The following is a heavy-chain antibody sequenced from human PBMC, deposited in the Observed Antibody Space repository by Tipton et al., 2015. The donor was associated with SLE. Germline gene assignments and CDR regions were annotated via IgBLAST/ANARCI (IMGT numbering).Heavy chain of an antibody. CDR2: IYYDGST. V-gene: IGHV4-31*03. Sequence: TLSLTCTVSGGSISSDGYYWSWIRHHPGKGLEWIVYIYYDGSTYYNPSLKSRSSISIDTPKNQFSLKLGSVTAADTAMYYCVRSRGDYYLAFDVWGQGTMVTVSS. D-gene: IGHD2/OR15-2a*01. CDR1: GGSISSDGYY. J-gene: IGHJ3*01. CDR3: VRSRGDYYLAFDV.